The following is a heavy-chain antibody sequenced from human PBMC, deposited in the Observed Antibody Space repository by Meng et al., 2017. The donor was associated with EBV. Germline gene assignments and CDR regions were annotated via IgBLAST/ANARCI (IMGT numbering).Heavy chain of an antibody. V-gene: IGHV1-3*01. CDR3: VRGPPVGVPGPGDY. D-gene: IGHD2-21*01. Sequence: VQLLQVGAEVKNPGASVKVSCKASGYAFTSYILHWVRQAPGQRLEWMGWINVGVGYTKYSQKFQGRVTISSDTSATTGYMELSSLRSEDTAVYYCVRGPPVGVPGPGDYWGQGTLVTVSS. CDR2: INVGVGYT. J-gene: IGHJ4*02. CDR1: GYAFTSYI.